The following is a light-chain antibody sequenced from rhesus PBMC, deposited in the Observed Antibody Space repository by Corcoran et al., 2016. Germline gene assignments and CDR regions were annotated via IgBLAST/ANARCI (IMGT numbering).Light chain of an antibody. V-gene: IGKV1-32*05. J-gene: IGKJ1*01. CDR3: QQYDDLPWT. Sequence: DIQMTQSPSSLSASVGDRVTITCRASQGIRSYLNWYPQKPGKAPKLLNYYANRLESGVPSRFSGSGSGTYYTLTISSLQPEDFATYYCQQYDDLPWTFGQGTKVEIK. CDR2: YAN. CDR1: QGIRSY.